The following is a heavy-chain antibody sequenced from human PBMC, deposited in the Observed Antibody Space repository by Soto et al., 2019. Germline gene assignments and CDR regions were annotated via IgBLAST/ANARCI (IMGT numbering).Heavy chain of an antibody. CDR1: GGSFSGYY. CDR3: ARGTRDLNVFDI. V-gene: IGHV4-34*01. J-gene: IGHJ3*02. CDR2: INHSGST. Sequence: SGTLSLTCAVYGGSFSGYYWSRIRQPPGKGLEWIGDINHSGSTNYNPSLKSRVTLSVDTSKNQFSLKLTSVTAADTAVYYCARGTRDLNVFDIWGQGTMVTV.